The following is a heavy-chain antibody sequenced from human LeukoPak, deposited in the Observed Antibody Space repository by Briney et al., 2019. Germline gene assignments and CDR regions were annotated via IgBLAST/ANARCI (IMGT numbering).Heavy chain of an antibody. J-gene: IGHJ4*02. CDR2: NSGST. CDR3: ARLGWWDS. CDR1: VDSVSNDKYY. Sequence: PSETLSLTCTVSVDSVSNDKYYWGWIRQPPGKGLEWIGSNSGSTYYNPSLNSRVTISVDTSKNQFSLKLSSVTAADTAVYYCARLGWWDSWGQGTLVTLSS. V-gene: IGHV4-39*01. D-gene: IGHD2-15*01.